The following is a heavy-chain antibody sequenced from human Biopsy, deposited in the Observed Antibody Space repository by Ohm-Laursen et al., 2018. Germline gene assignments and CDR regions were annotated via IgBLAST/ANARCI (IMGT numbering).Heavy chain of an antibody. CDR2: VHHDGRA. V-gene: IGHV4-34*01. J-gene: IGHJ5*02. D-gene: IGHD2-2*01. Sequence: GTLSLTCAVYGGTYSGYYWSWIRQPPGKGLEWIGKVHHDGRANYNPSLKSRVTISGDMSKKQFSLKLSGVTAADTAVYYCARFIVPSLHCSNGVCPIRWFDPWGQGTPVTVSS. CDR1: GGTYSGYY. CDR3: ARFIVPSLHCSNGVCPIRWFDP.